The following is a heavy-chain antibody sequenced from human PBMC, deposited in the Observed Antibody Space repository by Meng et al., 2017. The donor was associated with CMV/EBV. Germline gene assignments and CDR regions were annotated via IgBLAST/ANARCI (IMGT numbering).Heavy chain of an antibody. D-gene: IGHD4-17*01. CDR1: GLTVSSTY. CDR3: ATGLGEDGDYTGDF. V-gene: IGHV3-53*01. CDR2: ISSGGTS. Sequence: GESLKISCVVSGLTVSSTYMSWVRQAPGKGLEWVSGISSGGTSYHADSVKGRFTISRDNSKNTVFLQMNSLRAEDTAVYYCATGLGEDGDYTGDFWGQGTLVTVSS. J-gene: IGHJ4*02.